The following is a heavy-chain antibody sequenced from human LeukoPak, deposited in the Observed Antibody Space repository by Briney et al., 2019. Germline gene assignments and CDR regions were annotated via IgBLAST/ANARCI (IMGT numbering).Heavy chain of an antibody. CDR1: GGSVSSGDYY. CDR2: IYSSGTT. Sequence: SETLSLTCTVSGGSVSSGDYYWSWIRQHPGKGLEWIGYIYSSGTTYYNPSLKSRLTISVDTSKNQFSLKLSSVTAADTAVYYCARAAQNWNNAPYFDFWGQETLVTVSS. D-gene: IGHD1/OR15-1a*01. CDR3: ARAAQNWNNAPYFDF. V-gene: IGHV4-31*03. J-gene: IGHJ4*02.